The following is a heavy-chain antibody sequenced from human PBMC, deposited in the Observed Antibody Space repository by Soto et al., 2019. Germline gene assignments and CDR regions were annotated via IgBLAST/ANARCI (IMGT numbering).Heavy chain of an antibody. J-gene: IGHJ4*02. V-gene: IGHV3-21*01. CDR1: GFTFSDFT. Sequence: ESGGGLVKPGGSLRLSCAASGFTFSDFTMNWVRQAPGKGLQWVSSISSGGSFISYADSVRGRFTISRDNAKNSLYLQVDSLRAEDTAVFFCARGSRRTVDYWGQGTLVTVSS. CDR3: ARGSRRTVDY. D-gene: IGHD6-13*01. CDR2: ISSGGSFI.